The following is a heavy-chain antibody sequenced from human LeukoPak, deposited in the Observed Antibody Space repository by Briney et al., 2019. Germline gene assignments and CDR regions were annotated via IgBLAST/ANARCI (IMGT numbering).Heavy chain of an antibody. Sequence: PSETLSLTCTVSGGSISSSSYYWGWIRQPPGKGLEWIGSIYYSGSTYYNPSLKSRVTISVDTSKNHFSLQLRSVTAADTAVYYCARGGYCSGGSCYGDWFDPWGQGALVSVSS. CDR2: IYYSGST. V-gene: IGHV4-39*07. D-gene: IGHD2-15*01. CDR1: GGSISSSSYY. CDR3: ARGGYCSGGSCYGDWFDP. J-gene: IGHJ5*02.